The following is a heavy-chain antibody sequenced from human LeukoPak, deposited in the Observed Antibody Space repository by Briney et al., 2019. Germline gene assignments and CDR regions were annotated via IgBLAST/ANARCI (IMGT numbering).Heavy chain of an antibody. CDR1: GFTFSSYE. CDR2: ISSSGSTI. CDR3: ARGGSRGMDV. Sequence: GGSLRLSCAASGFTFSSYEMNWVRQAPGKGLEWVSYISSSGSTIYYADSVKGRFTISRDNAKNLLYLQMNSLRAEDTAVYYCARGGSRGMDVWGQGTTVTVSS. D-gene: IGHD1-26*01. J-gene: IGHJ6*02. V-gene: IGHV3-48*03.